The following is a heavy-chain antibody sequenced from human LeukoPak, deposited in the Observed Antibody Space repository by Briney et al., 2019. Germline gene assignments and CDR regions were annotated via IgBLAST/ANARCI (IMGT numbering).Heavy chain of an antibody. D-gene: IGHD3-22*01. CDR1: GFTFSTYW. Sequence: PGGSLRLSCAASGFTFSTYWMSWVRQAPGKGLEWVANIQQDGSEKYYVDSVKGRFTISRDNSKNTLYLQMNSLRAEDTAVYYCAKGPRGYYDSSGGQGTLVTVSS. CDR3: AKGPRGYYDSS. CDR2: IQQDGSEK. V-gene: IGHV3-7*03. J-gene: IGHJ4*02.